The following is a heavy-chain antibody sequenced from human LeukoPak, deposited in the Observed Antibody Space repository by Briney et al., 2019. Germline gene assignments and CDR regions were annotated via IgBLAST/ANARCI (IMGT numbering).Heavy chain of an antibody. V-gene: IGHV3-23*01. CDR2: ISGSGGST. CDR3: AKEWGHSSSWYEFDY. Sequence: GGALRLSCAASGFTFSSYAMSWLRQAPGKGLEWVSAISGSGGSTYYADSVKGRFTISRDNSKNTLYLQMNSLRGEDTAVYYCAKEWGHSSSWYEFDYWGQGTLVTVSS. CDR1: GFTFSSYA. J-gene: IGHJ4*02. D-gene: IGHD6-13*01.